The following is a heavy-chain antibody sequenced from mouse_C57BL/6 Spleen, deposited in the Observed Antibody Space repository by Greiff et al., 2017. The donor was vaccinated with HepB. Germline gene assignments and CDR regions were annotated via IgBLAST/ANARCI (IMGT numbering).Heavy chain of an antibody. D-gene: IGHD2-4*01. CDR3: ASGDYDYDGRGRPFAY. V-gene: IGHV1-82*01. Sequence: QVQLQQSGPELVKPGASVKISCKASGYAFSSSWMNWVKQRPGKGLEWIGRIYPGDGDTNYNGKFKGKATLTADKSSSTAYMQLSSLTSEDSAVYFCASGDYDYDGRGRPFAYWGQGTLVTVSA. CDR2: IYPGDGDT. CDR1: GYAFSSSW. J-gene: IGHJ3*01.